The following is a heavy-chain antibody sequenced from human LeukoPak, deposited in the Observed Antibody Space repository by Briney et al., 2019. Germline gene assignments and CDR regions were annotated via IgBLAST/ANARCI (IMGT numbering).Heavy chain of an antibody. Sequence: ASVKVSCKASGYTFTGYYMHWVRQAPGQGLEWMGWINPNSGGTNYAQKFQGRVTMIRDTSISTAYMELSRLRSDDTAVYYCARVSSYGYSGYYYYGMDVWGQGTTVTVSS. CDR2: INPNSGGT. CDR3: ARVSSYGYSGYYYYGMDV. D-gene: IGHD5-18*01. V-gene: IGHV1-2*02. CDR1: GYTFTGYY. J-gene: IGHJ6*02.